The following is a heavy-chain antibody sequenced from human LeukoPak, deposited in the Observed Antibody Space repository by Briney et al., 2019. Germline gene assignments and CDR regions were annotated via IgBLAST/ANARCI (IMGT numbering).Heavy chain of an antibody. V-gene: IGHV3-23*01. CDR2: ISGSGGST. J-gene: IGHJ6*02. Sequence: GGSLRLSCAASGFTFSSYAMGWVRQAPGKGLEWVSAISGSGGSTYYADSVKGRFTISRDNSKNTLYLQMNSLRAEDTAVYYCAKYGDYDYYYYGMDVWGQGTTVTVSS. CDR1: GFTFSSYA. D-gene: IGHD4-17*01. CDR3: AKYGDYDYYYYGMDV.